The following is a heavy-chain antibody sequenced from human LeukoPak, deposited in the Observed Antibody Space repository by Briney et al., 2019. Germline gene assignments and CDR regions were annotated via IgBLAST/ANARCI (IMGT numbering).Heavy chain of an antibody. CDR3: AIEYQLNWFDP. CDR2: ISSSGSTI. Sequence: PGGSLRLSCAASGFTFSDYYMSWIRQAPGKGLEWVSYISSSGSTIYYADSVKGRFTISRDNAKNSLYLQMNSLRAEDTAVYYRAIEYQLNWFDPWGQGTLVTVSS. J-gene: IGHJ5*02. D-gene: IGHD2-2*01. CDR1: GFTFSDYY. V-gene: IGHV3-11*01.